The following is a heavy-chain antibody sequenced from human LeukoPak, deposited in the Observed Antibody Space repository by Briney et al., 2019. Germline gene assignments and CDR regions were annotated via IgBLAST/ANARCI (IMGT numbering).Heavy chain of an antibody. V-gene: IGHV3-15*01. J-gene: IGHJ4*02. CDR2: IKSKTDGGTT. CDR3: TTHPPIYCSSTSRLDY. CDR1: GFTFSNAW. D-gene: IGHD2-2*01. Sequence: SGGSLRLSCAASGFTFSNAWMSWVRQAPGKGLEWVGRIKSKTDGGTTDYAAPVEGRFTISRDDSKNTLYLQMNSLKTEDTAVYYCTTHPPIYCSSTSRLDYWGQGTLVTVSS.